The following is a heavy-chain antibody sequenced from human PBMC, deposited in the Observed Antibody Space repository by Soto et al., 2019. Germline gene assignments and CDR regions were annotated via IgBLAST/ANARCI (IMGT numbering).Heavy chain of an antibody. CDR3: ARVGESSGTWFDP. J-gene: IGHJ5*02. CDR2: IIPIFGTA. Sequence: SVKISCKASGGTFSSYAISWVRQAPGQGLEWMGGIIPIFGTANYAQKFQGRVTITEDKSTSTAYMELSSLRFEDTAVYYCARVGESSGTWFDPWVQGTLATVSS. CDR1: GGTFSSYA. V-gene: IGHV1-69*06. D-gene: IGHD6-19*01.